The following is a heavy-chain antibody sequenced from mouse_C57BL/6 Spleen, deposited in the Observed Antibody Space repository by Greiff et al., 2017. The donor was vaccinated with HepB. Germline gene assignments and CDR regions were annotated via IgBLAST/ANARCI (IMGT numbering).Heavy chain of an antibody. J-gene: IGHJ2*01. CDR3: YSDYGVFFDY. CDR1: GYTFTSYW. CDR2: INPSNGGT. D-gene: IGHD2-13*01. V-gene: IGHV1-53*01. Sequence: QVQLKQPGTELVKPGASVKLSCKASGYTFTSYWMHWVKQRPGQGLEWFGNINPSNGGTNYNEKFNSKATLTVDKSSSTAYMHLSSLTSEDSAVYYCYSDYGVFFDYWGQGTTLTVSS.